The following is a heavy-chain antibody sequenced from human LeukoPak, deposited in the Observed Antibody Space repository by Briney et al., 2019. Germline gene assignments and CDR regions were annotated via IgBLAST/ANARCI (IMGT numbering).Heavy chain of an antibody. J-gene: IGHJ4*02. CDR2: IHYSGST. Sequence: EPSETLSLTCSVSGGSISTYYWSWIRQPPGKGLEWIAWIHYSGSTNYTPSLKSRVTISVDTSKNQFSLKLSSVPAADTAVYYCASPHCSSSSCSKGDYWGQETLVTVSP. CDR1: GGSISTYY. CDR3: ASPHCSSSSCSKGDY. V-gene: IGHV4-59*08. D-gene: IGHD2-2*01.